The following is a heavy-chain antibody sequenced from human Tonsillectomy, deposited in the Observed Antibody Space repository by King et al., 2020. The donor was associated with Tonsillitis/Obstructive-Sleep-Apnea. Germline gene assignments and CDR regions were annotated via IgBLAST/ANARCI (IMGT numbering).Heavy chain of an antibody. CDR1: GYNFNTYW. CDR2: IDPSDSYI. V-gene: IGHV5-10-1*03. Sequence: VQLVESGAEVKKPGESLRISCKGFGYNFNTYWISWVRQMPGKGLEWMGRIDPSDSYIRYNPSFQGHVTISADKSFSTVYLQWSSLKASDTAMYYCARAPSGMDVWGQGTTVTVSS. J-gene: IGHJ6*02. CDR3: ARAPSGMDV.